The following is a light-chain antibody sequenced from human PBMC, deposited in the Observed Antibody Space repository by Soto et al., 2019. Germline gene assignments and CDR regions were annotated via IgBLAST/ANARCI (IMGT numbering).Light chain of an antibody. V-gene: IGLV2-14*01. CDR1: SSDVGAYNF. Sequence: QSVLTQPASVSGSPGQSITISCTGTSSDVGAYNFVSWYQQHPGKAPNLMIYDVNNRPSGVSNRFSGSKSGNTASLTISGLQDEDEDDYYCSSFTRSSTWVFGGGTKLTVL. CDR2: DVN. CDR3: SSFTRSSTWV. J-gene: IGLJ3*02.